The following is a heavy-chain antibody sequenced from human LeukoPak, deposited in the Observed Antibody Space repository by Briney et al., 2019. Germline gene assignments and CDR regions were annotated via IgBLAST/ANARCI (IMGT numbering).Heavy chain of an antibody. Sequence: PGGSLRLSCAASGFTFSSYAMSWVRQAPGKGLEWVSAISGSGGSTYYADSVKGRFTISRDNSENTLYLQMNSLRAEDTAVYYCAKRPSSGWYVDYWGQGTLVTVSS. CDR2: ISGSGGST. J-gene: IGHJ4*02. V-gene: IGHV3-23*01. CDR1: GFTFSSYA. D-gene: IGHD6-19*01. CDR3: AKRPSSGWYVDY.